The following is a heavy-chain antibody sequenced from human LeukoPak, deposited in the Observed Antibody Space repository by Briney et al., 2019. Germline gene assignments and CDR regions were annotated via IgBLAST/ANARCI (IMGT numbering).Heavy chain of an antibody. V-gene: IGHV3-21*01. J-gene: IGHJ4*02. CDR3: AGDAKVDIVVNIDY. Sequence: GGSLRLSCAASGFTFSSYSMNWVRQAPGKGLEWVSSISSSSSYIYYADSVKGRFTISRDNAKNSLYLEMNSLRAEDTAVYYCAGDAKVDIVVNIDYWGQGTLVTVSS. CDR1: GFTFSSYS. D-gene: IGHD5-12*01. CDR2: ISSSSSYI.